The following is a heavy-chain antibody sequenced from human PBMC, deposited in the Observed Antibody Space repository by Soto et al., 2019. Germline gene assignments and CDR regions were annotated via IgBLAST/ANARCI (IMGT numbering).Heavy chain of an antibody. CDR3: AMVDVYVTPSPQDV. Sequence: ASVKVSCKASGYSFTRYGIGWARQAPGQGLEWMGWINAYNGNTNYAQNLQGRLTLTTDTSTTTAYMELRSLRSNDTAIYYCAMVDVYVTPSPQDVWGQGTTVTVS. V-gene: IGHV1-18*01. D-gene: IGHD3-16*01. J-gene: IGHJ6*02. CDR1: GYSFTRYG. CDR2: INAYNGNT.